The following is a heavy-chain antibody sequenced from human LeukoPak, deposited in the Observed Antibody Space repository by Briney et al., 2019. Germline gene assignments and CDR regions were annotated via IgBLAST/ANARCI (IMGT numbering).Heavy chain of an antibody. V-gene: IGHV3-53*01. CDR1: GFTVSSNY. J-gene: IGHJ3*02. Sequence: GGSLRLSCAASGFTVSSNYMSWVRQAPGKGLEWVSIIYNDDNTNYSDSVKGRFTISRDKSKNTLYLQMNSLRAEDTAVYYCARDYYYGRAFDIWGQGTMVTVSS. D-gene: IGHD3-10*01. CDR2: IYNDDNT. CDR3: ARDYYYGRAFDI.